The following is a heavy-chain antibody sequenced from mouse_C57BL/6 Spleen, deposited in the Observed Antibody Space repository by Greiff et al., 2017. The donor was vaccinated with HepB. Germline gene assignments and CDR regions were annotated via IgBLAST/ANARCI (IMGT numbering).Heavy chain of an antibody. J-gene: IGHJ2*01. CDR3: ARGALYDGYPDY. Sequence: VKVVESGPELVKPGASVKISCKASGYAFSSSWMNWVKQRPGKGLEWIGRIYPGDGDTNYNGKFKGKATLTADKSSSTAYMQLSSLTSEDSAVYFCARGALYDGYPDYWGQGTTLTVSS. CDR1: GYAFSSSW. V-gene: IGHV1-82*01. D-gene: IGHD2-3*01. CDR2: IYPGDGDT.